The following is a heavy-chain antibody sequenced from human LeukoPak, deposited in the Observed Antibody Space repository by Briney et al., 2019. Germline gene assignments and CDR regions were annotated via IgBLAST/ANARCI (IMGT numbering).Heavy chain of an antibody. V-gene: IGHV3-30*18. J-gene: IGHJ3*02. CDR1: VFTFTSNG. CDR2: ISYDGSNK. D-gene: IGHD2-21*02. CDR3: AKDYCGGDCSRAFDI. Sequence: GGSLRLSCSASVFTFTSNGMPWVRQAPGKGLEREAVISYDGSNKYYADSVKGRFTISRDNSKNTLHLQMNSLRAEDTAVYYCAKDYCGGDCSRAFDIWGQGTMVTVSS.